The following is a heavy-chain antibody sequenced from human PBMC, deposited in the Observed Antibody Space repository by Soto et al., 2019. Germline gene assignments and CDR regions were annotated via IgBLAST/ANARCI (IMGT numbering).Heavy chain of an antibody. CDR1: GCSITMGDIY. Sequence: PSESLSLACTVSGCSITMGDIYWSWIRQPPGKGREGVGEIYDSGHTYYKPSLKSRLTISIDTSTNQFYMKLSSVTAADTAVYYCARTYWCAWGRRLFDSWGQGALVTVSS. J-gene: IGHJ4*02. D-gene: IGHD2-8*01. V-gene: IGHV4-30-4*02. CDR2: IYDSGHT. CDR3: ARTYWCAWGRRLFDS.